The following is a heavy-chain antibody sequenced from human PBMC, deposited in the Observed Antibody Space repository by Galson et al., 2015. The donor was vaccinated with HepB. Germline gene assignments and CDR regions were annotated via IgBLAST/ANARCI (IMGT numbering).Heavy chain of an antibody. J-gene: IGHJ1*01. CDR1: GSTFRTYA. CDR2: ISYDESNK. D-gene: IGHD3-3*01. CDR3: ARAPSHYDLWSGYYRGLDTGGYFQH. V-gene: IGHV3-30*04. Sequence: SLRLSCAASGSTFRTYALHWVRQAPGKGPEWVAVISYDESNKYYADSVKGRFTISRDNSKSTLYLRMNSLRPEDTAVYHCARAPSHYDLWSGYYRGLDTGGYFQHWGQGTLVTVSS.